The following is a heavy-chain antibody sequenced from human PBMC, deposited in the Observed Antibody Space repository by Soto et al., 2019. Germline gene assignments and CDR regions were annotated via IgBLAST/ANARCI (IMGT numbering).Heavy chain of an antibody. CDR2: IKSNTDGGAR. J-gene: IGHJ4*02. Sequence: EVQLVESGGDLVEPGGSLRLSCVTSGFMFSSAWMSWVRQAPGKGLEWVGRIKSNTDGGARDYAAPVNGRFSISRDESKRTLYLQMNSLRAEDTALYYCVEGWNDFWGQGNLVTVSS. D-gene: IGHD1-1*01. CDR3: VEGWNDF. CDR1: GFMFSSAW. V-gene: IGHV3-15*01.